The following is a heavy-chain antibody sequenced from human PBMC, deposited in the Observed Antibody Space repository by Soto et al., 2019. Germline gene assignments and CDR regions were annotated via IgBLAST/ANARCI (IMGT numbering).Heavy chain of an antibody. J-gene: IGHJ5*02. D-gene: IGHD6-13*01. CDR2: INAANGDT. V-gene: IGHV1-3*01. CDR3: VRRHVSATGIDWFDP. Sequence: ASVKVSCKASGYTFTSYGIHWVRQAPGQRLEWMGWINAANGDTKYSPKFQGRVTITRDTSASTAYMELSSLRSEDTAVYYCVRRHVSATGIDWFDPWGQGTPVTVPS. CDR1: GYTFTSYG.